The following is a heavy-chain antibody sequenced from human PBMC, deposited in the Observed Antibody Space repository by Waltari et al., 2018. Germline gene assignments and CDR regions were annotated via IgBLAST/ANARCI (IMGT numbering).Heavy chain of an antibody. J-gene: IGHJ4*02. V-gene: IGHV4-34*02. Sequence: QVQLQQWGAGLLTPSETLSLTCAVYGGSFRGYYWSWIRQPPGKGLEWIGEINHSGYSSYNSSLKSRVTISVDTSKNQISLKLTSVTAADTAVYYCASWGGPANYFDYWGQGTLVSVSS. CDR2: INHSGYS. D-gene: IGHD2-21*01. CDR1: GGSFRGYY. CDR3: ASWGGPANYFDY.